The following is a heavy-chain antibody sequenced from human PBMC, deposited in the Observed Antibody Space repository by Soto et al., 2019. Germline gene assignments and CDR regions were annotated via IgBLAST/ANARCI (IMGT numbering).Heavy chain of an antibody. D-gene: IGHD1-7*01. CDR3: AGSNWNYSPESWY. Sequence: SETLSLTCAVYGGSFIGYYWSWIRQPPGKGLEWIGEINHSGSTNYNPSLKSRVTISVDTSKNQFSLKLSSVTAADTAVYYCAGSNWNYSPESWYWGQGTLVTVSS. CDR1: GGSFIGYY. J-gene: IGHJ4*02. CDR2: INHSGST. V-gene: IGHV4-34*01.